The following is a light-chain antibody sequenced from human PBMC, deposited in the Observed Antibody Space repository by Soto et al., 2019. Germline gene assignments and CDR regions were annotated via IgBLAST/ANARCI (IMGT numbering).Light chain of an antibody. CDR3: TSYTTSSTYV. CDR2: DVS. J-gene: IGLJ1*01. V-gene: IGLV2-14*03. Sequence: LTQPASVSGSPGQSIAISCTGTSSDVDAYNFVSWYQHHPGKAPKLMIFDVSNRPSGVSNRFSGSKSGNTASLTISGLQAEDEADYYCTSYTTSSTYVFGTGTKLTVL. CDR1: SSDVDAYNF.